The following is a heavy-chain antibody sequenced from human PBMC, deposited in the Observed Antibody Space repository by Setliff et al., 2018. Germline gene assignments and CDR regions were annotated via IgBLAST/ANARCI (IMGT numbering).Heavy chain of an antibody. CDR2: IHYSGST. J-gene: IGHJ5*01. V-gene: IGHV4-39*01. CDR3: ARARYCSGGRCYWTWLDS. CDR1: GGSISSGIYY. D-gene: IGHD2-15*01. Sequence: PSETLSLTCTVSGGSISSGIYYWGWIRQPPRKGLEWIGSIHYSGSTYYNPSLKSRVTISVDTSKNQFSLKLDSVTAADTAVYYCARARYCSGGRCYWTWLDSWAQGTLVTVSS.